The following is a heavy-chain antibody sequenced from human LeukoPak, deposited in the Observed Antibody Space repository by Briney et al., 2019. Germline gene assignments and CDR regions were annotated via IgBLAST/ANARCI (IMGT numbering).Heavy chain of an antibody. CDR1: GGTFSSYA. Sequence: SVKVSCKASGGTFSSYAISWVRQAPGLGLEWMGGIIPIFGTANYAQKFQGRVTITADKSTSTAYMELSSLRSEDTAVYYCARSRKRGDYGSSCDYWGQGTLVTVSS. CDR2: IIPIFGTA. CDR3: ARSRKRGDYGSSCDY. D-gene: IGHD3-10*01. V-gene: IGHV1-69*06. J-gene: IGHJ4*02.